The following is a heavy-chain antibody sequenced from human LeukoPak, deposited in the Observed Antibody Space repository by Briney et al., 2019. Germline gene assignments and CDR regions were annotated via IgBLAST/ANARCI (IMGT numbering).Heavy chain of an antibody. J-gene: IGHJ4*02. Sequence: PSETLSLTCNVSGGSISSSSYYWGWIRQPPGTGLEWIGSIYYSGGTYYNPSLKSRVTISVDTSKNQFSLKLSSATAADTAVYYCASELWSTSRTALGYWGQGTLVTVSS. CDR1: GGSISSSSYY. CDR3: ASELWSTSRTALGY. CDR2: IYYSGGT. V-gene: IGHV4-39*01. D-gene: IGHD2-2*01.